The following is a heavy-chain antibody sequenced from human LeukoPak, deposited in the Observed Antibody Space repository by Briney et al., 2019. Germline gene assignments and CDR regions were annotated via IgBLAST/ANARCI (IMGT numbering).Heavy chain of an antibody. Sequence: SVKVSCKASGGSFSNYEINWVRQAPGQGLEWMGGIVPMFGTTNYAPKSKGGVTVTADESTSTAHMEVNSLRFDDTAMFYCVTETGAHRSWFDPWGQGTLVTVSS. V-gene: IGHV1-69*13. D-gene: IGHD7-27*01. J-gene: IGHJ5*02. CDR3: VTETGAHRSWFDP. CDR2: IVPMFGTT. CDR1: GGSFSNYE.